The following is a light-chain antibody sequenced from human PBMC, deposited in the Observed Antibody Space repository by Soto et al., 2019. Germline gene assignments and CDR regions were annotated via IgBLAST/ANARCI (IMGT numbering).Light chain of an antibody. CDR3: QQYITSPFS. V-gene: IGKV3-20*01. J-gene: IGKJ3*01. CDR1: QTVSSNY. CDR2: GAS. Sequence: EIVLTQSPGTLSLSPGERATLSCRASQTVSSNYLAWYQKRPGQAPRLLIYGASSRATGVPDRFSGGGSGKDFTLTISRLEPEDVAVYYCQQYITSPFSFGPGTKVDVK.